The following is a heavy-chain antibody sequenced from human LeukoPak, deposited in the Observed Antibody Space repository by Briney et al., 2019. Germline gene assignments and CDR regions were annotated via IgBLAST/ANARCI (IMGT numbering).Heavy chain of an antibody. CDR2: INQSGST. CDR1: GGSFSSYF. CDR3: ANSIDFDYGDYYFDY. V-gene: IGHV4-34*01. D-gene: IGHD4-17*01. J-gene: IGHJ4*02. Sequence: SETLSLTCGVSGGSFSSYFWSWIRQPPGKGLQWIGDINQSGSTHYNPSLKSRVSISVDTSKNQFSLKLNSVTAADTAVFYCANSIDFDYGDYYFDYWGQGALVTISS.